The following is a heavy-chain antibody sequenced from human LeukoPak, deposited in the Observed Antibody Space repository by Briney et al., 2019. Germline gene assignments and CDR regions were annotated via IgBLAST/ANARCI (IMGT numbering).Heavy chain of an antibody. J-gene: IGHJ4*02. V-gene: IGHV3-7*01. CDR3: ARELVGASHY. CDR1: GFTLGSFW. CDR2: INPGGSER. Sequence: GGSLRLSCAASGFTLGSFWMSWVRQAPGKGLERVANINPGGSERNYVDSVKSRFIISRDNARKSLYLEMNSLTAEDTAVYYCARELVGASHYWGQGTLLTV. D-gene: IGHD1-26*01.